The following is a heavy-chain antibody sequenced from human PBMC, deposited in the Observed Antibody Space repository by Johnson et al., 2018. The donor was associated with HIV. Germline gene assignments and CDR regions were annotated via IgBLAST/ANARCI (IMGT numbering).Heavy chain of an antibody. J-gene: IGHJ3*02. Sequence: EVQLVESGGGLVQSGGSLRLSCAASGFRFSRYWMSWVRQATGKCLEWVSAIGTAGDTYYPGSVKGRFTISRENAKNTLYLQMNSLIAEDTAVYYCASVVVVVDVHDAFDMWGQGTMVTVSS. CDR1: GFRFSRYW. V-gene: IGHV3-13*01. D-gene: IGHD2-15*01. CDR3: ASVVVVVDVHDAFDM. CDR2: IGTAGDT.